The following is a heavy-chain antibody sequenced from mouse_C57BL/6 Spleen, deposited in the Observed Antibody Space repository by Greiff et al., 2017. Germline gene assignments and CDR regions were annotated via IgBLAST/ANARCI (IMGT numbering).Heavy chain of an antibody. CDR3: TRYYYVGFAY. V-gene: IGHV5-9-1*02. CDR1: GFTFSSYA. D-gene: IGHD1-1*01. J-gene: IGHJ3*01. CDR2: ISSGGDYI. Sequence: EVNVVESGEGLVKPGGSLKLSCAASGFTFSSYAMSWVRQTPEKRLEWVAYISSGGDYIYSADTVKGRFTISRDNARNTLYLQMSSLKSENTASYYCTRYYYVGFAYWGQGALVTVSA.